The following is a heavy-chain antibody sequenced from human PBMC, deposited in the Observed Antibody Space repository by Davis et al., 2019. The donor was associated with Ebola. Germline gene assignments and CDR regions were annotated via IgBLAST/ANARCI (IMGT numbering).Heavy chain of an antibody. J-gene: IGHJ6*04. V-gene: IGHV3-23*01. CDR2: TSGSGGAT. CDR1: GFTFDKYG. D-gene: IGHD5-12*01. CDR3: AKNGGYDYYYNYGMDV. Sequence: GGSLRLSCVASGFTFDKYGMTWVRQAPGKGLECVSGTSGSGGATYYADSVRGRFTISRDNSKNTLFLQMSSLRDEDTAVYYCAKNGGYDYYYNYGMDVWGKGTTVTVSS.